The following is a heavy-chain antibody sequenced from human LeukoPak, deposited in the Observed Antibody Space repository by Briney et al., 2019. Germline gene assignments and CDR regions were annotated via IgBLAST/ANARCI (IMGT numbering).Heavy chain of an antibody. CDR3: ARDWSGCGSYYLDY. CDR1: GFTFSSYS. V-gene: IGHV3-21*01. D-gene: IGHD1-26*01. Sequence: GGSLRLSCAASGFTFSSYSMNWVRQAPGKGLEWVSSISSSSSYIYYADSVKGRFTISRDNAKNSLYLQMNSLRADDTAVYYCARDWSGCGSYYLDYWGQGTLVTVSS. CDR2: ISSSSSYI. J-gene: IGHJ4*02.